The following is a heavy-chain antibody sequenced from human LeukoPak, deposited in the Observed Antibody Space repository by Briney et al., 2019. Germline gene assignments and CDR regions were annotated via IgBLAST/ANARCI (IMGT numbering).Heavy chain of an antibody. V-gene: IGHV1-18*01. D-gene: IGHD6-13*01. J-gene: IGHJ4*02. CDR2: ISAYNGNT. Sequence: GASVKVSCKASGYTFTSYGISWVRQAPGQGLEWMGWISAYNGNTNYAQKLQGRVTMTTDTSTSTAYMELRSLRSDDTAVYYCARDYLVEYSSSWYGYWGQGTLVTVSS. CDR3: ARDYLVEYSSSWYGY. CDR1: GYTFTSYG.